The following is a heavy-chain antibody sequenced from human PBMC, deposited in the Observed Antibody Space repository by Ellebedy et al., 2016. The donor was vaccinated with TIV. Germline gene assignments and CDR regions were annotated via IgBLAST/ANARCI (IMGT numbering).Heavy chain of an antibody. J-gene: IGHJ6*02. CDR2: IWYDGSNK. V-gene: IGHV3-33*08. CDR3: ARAGGIVVVTAPMDV. D-gene: IGHD2-2*01. CDR1: GSTFSSYA. Sequence: GESLNISCAASGSTFSSYAMSWVRQAPGKGLEWVAVIWYDGSNKYYADSVKGRFTISRDTSKNTLYLQMNSLRSEDTAVYYCARAGGIVVVTAPMDVWGQGTTVTVSS.